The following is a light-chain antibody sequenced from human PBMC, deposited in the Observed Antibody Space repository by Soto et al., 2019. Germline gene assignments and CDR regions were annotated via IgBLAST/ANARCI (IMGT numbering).Light chain of an antibody. V-gene: IGKV1-39*01. J-gene: IGKJ1*01. CDR3: QQNYGTPGT. CDR2: GAN. CDR1: QSISRY. Sequence: DIQLTQSPSSLSAAVVDRITITFRSSQSISRYLNWYQQRPGTAPKVLIFGANSLQSGVPSRFSGSGSGTEFTLTISSLQPEDFATYYCQQNYGTPGTFGQGTKVDIK.